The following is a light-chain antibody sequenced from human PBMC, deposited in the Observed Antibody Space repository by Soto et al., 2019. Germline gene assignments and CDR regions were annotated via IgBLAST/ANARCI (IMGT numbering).Light chain of an antibody. Sequence: QSVLTQPPSVSGAPGQRVTISCTGSSSNIGAGYDVHWYQQLPGTAPKLLIYGNSNRPSRVPDRFSGSKSGTSASLAITGLQAEDEADYYCQSYDSSLVVFGGGTKVTVL. CDR2: GNS. CDR3: QSYDSSLVV. J-gene: IGLJ2*01. V-gene: IGLV1-40*01. CDR1: SSNIGAGYD.